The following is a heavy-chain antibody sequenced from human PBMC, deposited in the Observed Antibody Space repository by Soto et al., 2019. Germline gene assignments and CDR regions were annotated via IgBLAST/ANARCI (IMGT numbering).Heavy chain of an antibody. D-gene: IGHD3-3*01. Sequence: PSETLSLTSTDSGGSISSYYWSWIRQPAGKGLEWIGRIYTSGSTNYNPSLKSRVTMSVDTSKNQFSLKLSSVTAEDTAVYYCAGQKRITIFGGWPLGPDYWGQGTLVTVSS. CDR1: GGSISSYY. V-gene: IGHV4-4*07. CDR3: AGQKRITIFGGWPLGPDY. CDR2: IYTSGST. J-gene: IGHJ4*02.